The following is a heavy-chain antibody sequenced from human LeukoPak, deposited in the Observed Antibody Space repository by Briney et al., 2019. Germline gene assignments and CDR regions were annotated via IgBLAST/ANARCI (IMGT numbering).Heavy chain of an antibody. V-gene: IGHV3-9*01. CDR3: AKDRRWLQLGYYFDY. CDR1: GFTFDDYA. CDR2: ISWNSGSI. D-gene: IGHD5-24*01. Sequence: GGSLRLSCEASGFTFDDYAMHWVRQAPGKGLEWVSGISWNSGSIGYADSVKGRFTISRDNAKNSLYLQMNSLRAEDTALYYCAKDRRWLQLGYYFDYWGQGTLVTVSS. J-gene: IGHJ4*02.